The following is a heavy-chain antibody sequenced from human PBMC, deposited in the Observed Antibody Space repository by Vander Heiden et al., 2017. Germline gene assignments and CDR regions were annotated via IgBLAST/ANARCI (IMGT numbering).Heavy chain of an antibody. CDR2: IYYSGST. V-gene: IGHV4-39*01. Sequence: QLQLQESGPGLVKPSESLSLTCTVSGGSIGSSSDYWGSSRQPPGKGLEVIGGIYYSGSTYYNPSLKSGVTISVDTSKNQFSLKLSSVTAADTAVYYCARRNYYDSSGYYWGQGTLVTVSS. J-gene: IGHJ4*02. D-gene: IGHD3-22*01. CDR1: GGSIGSSSDY. CDR3: ARRNYYDSSGYY.